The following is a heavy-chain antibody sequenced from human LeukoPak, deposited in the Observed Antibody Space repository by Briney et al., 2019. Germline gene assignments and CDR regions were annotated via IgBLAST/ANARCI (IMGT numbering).Heavy chain of an antibody. CDR2: IIPILGIA. CDR3: ARDQGITPPPSYYYYGMDV. V-gene: IGHV1-69*04. CDR1: GGTFSSYA. Sequence: ASVKVSCKASGGTFSSYAISWVRQAPGQGLEWMGRIIPILGIANYAQKFQGRVTITADKSTSTAYMELSSLRSEDTAVYYCARDQGITPPPSYYYYGMDVWGQGTTVTVSS. J-gene: IGHJ6*02. D-gene: IGHD3-16*01.